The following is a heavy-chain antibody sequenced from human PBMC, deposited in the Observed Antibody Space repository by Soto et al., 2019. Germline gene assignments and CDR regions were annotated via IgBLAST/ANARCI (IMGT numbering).Heavy chain of an antibody. V-gene: IGHV3-23*01. CDR2: ISGSGVTT. Sequence: EVQLLESGGGLVQPGGSLRLSCAVSGFTFSSSAMSWVRQAPGKGLEWVSCISGSGVTTYYADSVEGRFTISRDNSKNTLHLQMNSLGVEDTAVYYCAKMAYFGDPPGGDSWGQGTLVTVSS. CDR1: GFTFSSSA. D-gene: IGHD3-10*01. J-gene: IGHJ4*02. CDR3: AKMAYFGDPPGGDS.